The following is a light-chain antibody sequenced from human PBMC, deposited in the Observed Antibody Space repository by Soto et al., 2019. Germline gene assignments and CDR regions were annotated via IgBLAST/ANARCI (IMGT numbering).Light chain of an antibody. Sequence: DIQLTQSPSFLSASVGDRVTITCRASQDINTYLAWYQQKPGKAPKLLIFAASTLQNGVPSRVSGSGSGTEFTVTINSLQPEDLATYYCQQRKSYPITFGQGTRLEIK. J-gene: IGKJ5*01. CDR2: AAS. CDR3: QQRKSYPIT. V-gene: IGKV1-9*01. CDR1: QDINTY.